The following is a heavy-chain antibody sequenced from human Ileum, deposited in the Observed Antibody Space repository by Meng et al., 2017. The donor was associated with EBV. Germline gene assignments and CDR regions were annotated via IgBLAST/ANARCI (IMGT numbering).Heavy chain of an antibody. J-gene: IGHJ4*02. CDR3: ARGNKVSDRGFDY. CDR2: INHSGST. CDR1: GGSFSGYY. V-gene: IGHV4-34*01. Sequence: QGQRQQGGAGLLKPSETRSLTCAVYGGSFSGYYWSWIRQPPGKGLEWIGEINHSGSTNYNPSLKSRVTISVDTSKNQFSLKLSSVTAADTAVYYCARGNKVSDRGFDYWGQGTLVTVSS. D-gene: IGHD3-10*01.